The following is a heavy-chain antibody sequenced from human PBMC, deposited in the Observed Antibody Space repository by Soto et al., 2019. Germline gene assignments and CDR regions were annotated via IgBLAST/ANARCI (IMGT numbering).Heavy chain of an antibody. V-gene: IGHV4-39*01. Sequence: SETLSLTCIVSGDSISSSSYYWVWIRQPPGKVLEWIGSIYYSGTTYYNPSLESRVTISIDTSKNQFSLKVSSLTAADTAVYYCAKTGPYDILTYWYFDLWGRGTLVTVSS. CDR2: IYYSGTT. D-gene: IGHD3-9*01. CDR3: AKTGPYDILTYWYFDL. J-gene: IGHJ2*01. CDR1: GDSISSSSYY.